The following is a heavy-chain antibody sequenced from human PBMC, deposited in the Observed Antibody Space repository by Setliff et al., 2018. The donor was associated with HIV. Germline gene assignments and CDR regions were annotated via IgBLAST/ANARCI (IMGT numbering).Heavy chain of an antibody. Sequence: SETLSLTCTVSGGSISTGGYYWSWIRQQPGKGLEWIGYSDYNGTTYYNPSLKSRVTISVDTTTNQVSLQVNSVTAVDTAVYYCARVPHRVVGTTTLLYHFDYWGLGTLVTVSS. J-gene: IGHJ4*02. CDR1: GGSISTGGYY. V-gene: IGHV4-31*03. CDR3: ARVPHRVVGTTTLLYHFDY. D-gene: IGHD1-26*01. CDR2: SDYNGTT.